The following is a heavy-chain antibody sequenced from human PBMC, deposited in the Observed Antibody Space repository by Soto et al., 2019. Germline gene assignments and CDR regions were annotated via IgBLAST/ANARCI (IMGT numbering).Heavy chain of an antibody. J-gene: IGHJ4*02. CDR3: ARGSKLGPTGFYFDY. CDR1: GYTFTGYY. D-gene: IGHD4-17*01. CDR2: INPNSGGT. V-gene: IGHV1-2*04. Sequence: ASVKVSCKASGYTFTGYYMHWVRQAPGQGLEWMGWINPNSGGTNYAQKFQGWVTMTRDTSISTAYMELSRLRSDDTAVYYCARGSKLGPTGFYFDYCCQGPLVTVSS.